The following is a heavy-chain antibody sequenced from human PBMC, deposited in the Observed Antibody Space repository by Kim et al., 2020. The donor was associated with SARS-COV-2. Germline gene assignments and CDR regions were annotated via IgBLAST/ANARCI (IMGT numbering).Heavy chain of an antibody. V-gene: IGHV3-48*03. J-gene: IGHJ6*02. CDR3: ARDFGKGYGSPYYGMDV. CDR1: GFTFSSYE. CDR2: ISSSGSNI. Sequence: GGSLRLSCAASGFTFSSYEMNWVRQAPGKGLEWVSYISSSGSNIYYADSVKGRFTISRDNAKNSLYLQMNSLRAEDTAVYYCARDFGKGYGSPYYGMDVWGQGTTVSDSS. D-gene: IGHD3-10*01.